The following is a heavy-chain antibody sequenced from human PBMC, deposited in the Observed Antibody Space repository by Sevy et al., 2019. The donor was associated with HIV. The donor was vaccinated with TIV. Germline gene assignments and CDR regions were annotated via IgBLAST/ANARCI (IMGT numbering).Heavy chain of an antibody. V-gene: IGHV3-74*01. CDR1: GFTFSSYG. Sequence: GGSLRLSCAASGFTFSSYGMHWVRQAPGKGLEWVSRINSVGSTINYADSVKGRFTISRDKAKNTLYLEMNSLRAEDTAVYYCARDVQRFDYWGQGTLVTVSS. D-gene: IGHD6-25*01. J-gene: IGHJ4*02. CDR2: INSVGSTI. CDR3: ARDVQRFDY.